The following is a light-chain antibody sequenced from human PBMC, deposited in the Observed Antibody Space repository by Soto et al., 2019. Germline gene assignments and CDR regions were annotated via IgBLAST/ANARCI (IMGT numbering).Light chain of an antibody. CDR2: STN. CDR1: SSNIGSKD. J-gene: IGLJ1*01. Sequence: QSVLTQPPSASGTPGQRVTISCSGSSSNIGSKDVNWYQQLPETAPKVPMYSTNQRPSGVPDRFSGSKSGTSASLAISGLQSEDEADYYCAAWDDSLNGYVFGTGTKVTVL. V-gene: IGLV1-44*01. CDR3: AAWDDSLNGYV.